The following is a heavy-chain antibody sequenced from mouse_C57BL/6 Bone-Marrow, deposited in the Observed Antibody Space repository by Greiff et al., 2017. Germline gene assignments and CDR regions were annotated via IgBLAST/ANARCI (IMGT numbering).Heavy chain of an antibody. CDR1: GYTFTEYT. CDR2: FYPGSGSI. J-gene: IGHJ3*01. CDR3: TRHEWGSGTSWFAY. Sequence: QQSCKASGYTFTEYTIHWVKQRSGQGLEWIGWFYPGSGSIKYNEKFKDKATLTAYKPSSTGHMELSRLTSEDSAVYFCTRHEWGSGTSWFAYWGKGTLVTVSA. D-gene: IGHD1-3*01. V-gene: IGHV1-62-2*01.